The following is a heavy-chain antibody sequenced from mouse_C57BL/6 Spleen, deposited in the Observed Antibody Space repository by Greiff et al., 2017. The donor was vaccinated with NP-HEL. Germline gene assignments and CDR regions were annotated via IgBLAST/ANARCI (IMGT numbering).Heavy chain of an antibody. CDR1: GFTFSDYY. CDR2: ISNGGGST. CDR3: ARHDLYGYYAMDY. J-gene: IGHJ4*01. D-gene: IGHD1-1*01. Sequence: EVQRVESGGGLVQPGGSLKLSCAASGFTFSDYYMYWVRQTPEKRLEWVAYISNGGGSTYYPDTVKGRFTISRDNAKNTLYLQMSRLKSEDTAMYYCARHDLYGYYAMDYWGQGTSVTVSS. V-gene: IGHV5-12*01.